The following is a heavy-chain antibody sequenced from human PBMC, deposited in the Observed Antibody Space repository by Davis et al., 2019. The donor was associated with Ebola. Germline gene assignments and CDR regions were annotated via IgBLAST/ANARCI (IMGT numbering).Heavy chain of an antibody. CDR1: GYTFTGYY. D-gene: IGHD4-17*01. CDR2: LNPNSGGT. Sequence: ASVTVSCKASGYTFTGYYLHWVRQAPRQGLEWMGRLNPNSGGTNYAQRFQGRVTMTRDTSISTAYMELSRLTSDDTAVYYCASGTTVTTGFDNWGQGTLVTVSS. CDR3: ASGTTVTTGFDN. J-gene: IGHJ4*02. V-gene: IGHV1-2*06.